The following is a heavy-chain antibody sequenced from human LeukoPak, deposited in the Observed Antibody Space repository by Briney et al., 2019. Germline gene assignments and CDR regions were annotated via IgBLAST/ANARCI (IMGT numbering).Heavy chain of an antibody. CDR1: GGSISSGSYY. CDR2: IYTSGST. CDR3: ARVVERPYYFDY. Sequence: PSETLSLTCTVSGGSISSGSYYWSWIRQPAGKGLEWIGRIYTSGSTNYNPSRKSRVTISVDTSKNQFSLKLSSVTAADTAVYYCARVVERPYYFDYWGQGTLVTVSS. J-gene: IGHJ4*02. D-gene: IGHD1-1*01. V-gene: IGHV4-61*02.